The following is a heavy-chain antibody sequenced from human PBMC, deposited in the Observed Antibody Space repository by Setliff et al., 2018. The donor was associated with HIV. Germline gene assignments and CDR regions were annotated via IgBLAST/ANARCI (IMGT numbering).Heavy chain of an antibody. CDR3: AREDYYYYGMDV. CDR2: IYTSGST. Sequence: NPSETLSLTCTVSGDSVSSRSYYWSWIRQPAGKGLEWIGRIYTSGSTNYNPSLKSRVTISVDTSKNQFSLKLSSVTAADTAVYYCAREDYYYYGMDVWGQGTTVTVSS. CDR1: GDSVSSRSYY. V-gene: IGHV4-61*02. J-gene: IGHJ6*02.